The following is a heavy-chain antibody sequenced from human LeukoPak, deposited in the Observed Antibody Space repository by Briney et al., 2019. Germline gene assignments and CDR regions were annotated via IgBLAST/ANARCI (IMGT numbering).Heavy chain of an antibody. V-gene: IGHV1-69*05. CDR1: EGTFSSYA. CDR2: IIPIFGTA. CDR3: ARGPGGYYYYYYMDV. J-gene: IGHJ6*03. D-gene: IGHD3-10*01. Sequence: ASVKVSCKASEGTFSSYAISWVRQAPGQGLEWMGGIIPIFGTANYAPKFQGRVTITTDESTSTAYMELSSLRSEDTAVYYCARGPGGYYYYYYMDVWGKGTTVTVSS.